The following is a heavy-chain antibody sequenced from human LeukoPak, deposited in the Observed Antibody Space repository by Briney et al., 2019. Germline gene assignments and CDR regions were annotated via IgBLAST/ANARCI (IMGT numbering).Heavy chain of an antibody. CDR3: ARDGTMVRGVNDY. CDR1: GYTFTSYG. Sequence: ASVKVSCKASGYTFTSYGITGVGKAPEQGLGGMGWISAYNGNTNYAQKLQGRVTMTTDTSTSTAYMELRSLRSDDTAVYYCARDGTMVRGVNDYWGQGTLVTVSS. CDR2: ISAYNGNT. V-gene: IGHV1-18*01. J-gene: IGHJ4*02. D-gene: IGHD3-10*01.